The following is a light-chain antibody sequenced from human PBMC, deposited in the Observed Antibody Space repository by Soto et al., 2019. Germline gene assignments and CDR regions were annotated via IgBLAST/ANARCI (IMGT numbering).Light chain of an antibody. V-gene: IGKV1-5*03. CDR1: QSISSW. Sequence: DIQMTQSPSTLSASIGDRVTITCRASQSISSWLAWYQQKPGKAPNLLIYTASNLESGVPSRFSGSGSGTEITLTIGSLQPDGFATYYGQQYNCDPLTVGPGTKVVIK. CDR2: TAS. CDR3: QQYNCDPLT. J-gene: IGKJ3*01.